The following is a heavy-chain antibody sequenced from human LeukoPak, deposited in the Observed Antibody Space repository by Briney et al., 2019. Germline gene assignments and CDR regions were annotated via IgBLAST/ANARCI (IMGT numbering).Heavy chain of an antibody. V-gene: IGHV3-30*18. J-gene: IGHJ6*03. CDR3: AKDMESSSSGGYYYYYYMDV. D-gene: IGHD6-6*01. CDR2: ISYDGSNK. Sequence: GGSLRLSCAASGFTFSSYGMHWVRQAPGKGLEWVAVISYDGSNKYYADSVKGRFTISRDSSKNTLYLQMNSLRAEDTALYYCAKDMESSSSGGYYYYYYMDVWGKGTTVTVSS. CDR1: GFTFSSYG.